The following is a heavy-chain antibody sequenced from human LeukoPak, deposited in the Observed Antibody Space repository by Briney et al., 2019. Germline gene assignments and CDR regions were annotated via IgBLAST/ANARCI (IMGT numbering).Heavy chain of an antibody. V-gene: IGHV3-23*01. CDR3: THKTGFDY. CDR1: GFSFSNAA. Sequence: PGGSLRLSCAASGFSFSNAAMSWVRQAPGKGLEWVSTIYDRGDPTYYADSGKGRFIISRDNSKNTLYLQMNSLRAEDSAVYYCTHKTGFDYWGQGTLVSVSS. CDR2: IYDRGDPT. J-gene: IGHJ4*02.